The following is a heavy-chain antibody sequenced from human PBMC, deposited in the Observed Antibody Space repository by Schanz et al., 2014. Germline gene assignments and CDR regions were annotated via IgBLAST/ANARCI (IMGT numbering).Heavy chain of an antibody. CDR3: ARDGHSSIWDSYYFYGLDV. Sequence: QVQLVQSGVEVKKPGSSVTVSCKASGHPFTAYYMHWVRQAPGQGLEWMGRINPNSGGTNYAENFQGRVTMTRDASTSTVYMELSRLTSDDTALYYCARDGHSSIWDSYYFYGLDVWGQGTTVTVSS. J-gene: IGHJ6*02. D-gene: IGHD6-13*01. CDR1: GHPFTAYY. CDR2: INPNSGGT. V-gene: IGHV1-2*06.